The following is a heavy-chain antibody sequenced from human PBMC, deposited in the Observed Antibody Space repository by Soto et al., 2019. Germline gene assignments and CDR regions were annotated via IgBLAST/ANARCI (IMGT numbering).Heavy chain of an antibody. Sequence: GGSLRLSCAASGFTFSSYGMHWVRQAPGKGLEWVAVIWYDGSNKYYADSVKGRFTISRDNSKNTLYLQMNSLRAEDTAVYYCARDSPPTDNYYYYGMDVWGQGTTVTVSS. J-gene: IGHJ6*02. CDR2: IWYDGSNK. CDR1: GFTFSSYG. V-gene: IGHV3-33*01. CDR3: ARDSPPTDNYYYYGMDV.